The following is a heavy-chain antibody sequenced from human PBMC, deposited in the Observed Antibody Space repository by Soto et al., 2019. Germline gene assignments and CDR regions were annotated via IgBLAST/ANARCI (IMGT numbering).Heavy chain of an antibody. Sequence: SVKVSCKASGYTFTSYGISWVRQAPGQGLEWMGGIIPIFGTANYAQKFQGRVTITADESTSTAYMELSSLRSEDTAVYYCARGIVKGGSYYEDYYYGMDVWGQGTTVTVSS. CDR3: ARGIVKGGSYYEDYYYGMDV. V-gene: IGHV1-69*13. J-gene: IGHJ6*02. D-gene: IGHD1-26*01. CDR1: GYTFTSYG. CDR2: IIPIFGTA.